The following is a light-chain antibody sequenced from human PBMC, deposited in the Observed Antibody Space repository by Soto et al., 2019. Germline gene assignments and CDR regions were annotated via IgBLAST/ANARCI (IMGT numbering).Light chain of an antibody. CDR3: QQYSDYSS. J-gene: IGKJ1*01. CDR1: PTINKW. Sequence: DIQMTQSPSTLSASVGDRVTITCRASPTINKWLAWYQQKPGKAPQLLISDASSLQSGVPSRFSGSGSGTEFTLTISSLRPEDFATYYCQQYSDYSSFGHGTKVEIK. V-gene: IGKV1-5*01. CDR2: DAS.